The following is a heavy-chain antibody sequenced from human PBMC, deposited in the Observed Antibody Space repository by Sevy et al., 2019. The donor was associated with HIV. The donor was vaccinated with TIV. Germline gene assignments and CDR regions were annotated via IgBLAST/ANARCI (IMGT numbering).Heavy chain of an antibody. J-gene: IGHJ5*02. CDR2: INHSGST. CDR3: ARVWGGHSYGYLRGIWFDP. Sequence: SETLSLTCAVYGGSFSGYYWSWIRQPPGKGLEWIGEINHSGSTNYNPSLKSRVTISVDTSKNQFSLKLSSVTAADTAVYYCARVWGGHSYGYLRGIWFDPWGQGTLVTVSS. CDR1: GGSFSGYY. V-gene: IGHV4-34*01. D-gene: IGHD5-18*01.